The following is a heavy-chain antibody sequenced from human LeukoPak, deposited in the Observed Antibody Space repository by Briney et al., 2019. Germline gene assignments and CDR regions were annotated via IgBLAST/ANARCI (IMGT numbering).Heavy chain of an antibody. D-gene: IGHD6-19*01. J-gene: IGHJ4*02. Sequence: GGSLRLSCAAPGFTFSSYGMDWVRQAPGKGLEWVAVISYDGSDKYYADSVKGRFTISRDNSKNTLYLQMNSLRAEDTAVYYCAKGSSGWYEYYFDYWGQGTLVTVSS. CDR2: ISYDGSDK. CDR1: GFTFSSYG. CDR3: AKGSSGWYEYYFDY. V-gene: IGHV3-30*18.